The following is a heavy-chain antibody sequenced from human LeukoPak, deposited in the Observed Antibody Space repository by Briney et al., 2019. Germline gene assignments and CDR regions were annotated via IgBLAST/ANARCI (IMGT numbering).Heavy chain of an antibody. CDR2: ISGDGGNT. Sequence: PGGSLRLSCAASGFTFSNYAMSWVRQAPGKGLEWVSGISGDGGNTYYADSVKGRFTISRDNSKNTLYLQVNSLRAEDTALYYCAKDRIAVAGIDYWGQGTLVTVSS. CDR1: GFTFSNYA. CDR3: AKDRIAVAGIDY. J-gene: IGHJ4*02. V-gene: IGHV3-23*01. D-gene: IGHD6-19*01.